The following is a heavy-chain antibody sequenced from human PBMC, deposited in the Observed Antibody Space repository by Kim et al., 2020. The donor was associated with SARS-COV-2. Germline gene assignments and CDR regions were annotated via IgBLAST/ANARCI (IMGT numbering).Heavy chain of an antibody. J-gene: IGHJ4*02. CDR2: IIPILGIA. V-gene: IGHV1-69*04. D-gene: IGHD3-22*01. Sequence: SVKVSCKASGGTFSSYAISWVRQAPGQGLEWMGRIIPILGIANYAQKFQGRVTITADKSTSTAYMELSSLRSEDTAVYYCAIYDSSESPEFDYWGQGTLVTISS. CDR1: GGTFSSYA. CDR3: AIYDSSESPEFDY.